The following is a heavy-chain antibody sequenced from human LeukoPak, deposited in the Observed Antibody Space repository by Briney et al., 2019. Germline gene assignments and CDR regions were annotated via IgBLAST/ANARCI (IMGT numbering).Heavy chain of an antibody. V-gene: IGHV4-39*01. CDR1: GGSISSSSYY. CDR3: ARKKPGIAAAGQNYYYYYMDV. Sequence: PSETLSLTCTVSGGSISSSSYYWGWIRQPPGKGLEWLGSIYYSGSTYYNPSLKSRVTISVDTSKNQFSLKLSSVTAADTAVYYCARKKPGIAAAGQNYYYYYMDVWGKGTTVTVSS. J-gene: IGHJ6*03. D-gene: IGHD6-13*01. CDR2: IYYSGST.